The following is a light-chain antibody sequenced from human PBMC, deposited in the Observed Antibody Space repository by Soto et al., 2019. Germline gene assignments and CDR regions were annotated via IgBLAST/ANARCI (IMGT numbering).Light chain of an antibody. Sequence: QSVLTQPASVSGSPGQSITISCTGTSGDVGGYNYVSWYQQHPGKGPKLMIYEVSNRPSGVSNRFSGSKSGNTATLTISGLQAEDEADYYCSSYTSTTTRVFGTGTKV. V-gene: IGLV2-14*03. CDR1: SGDVGGYNY. J-gene: IGLJ1*01. CDR3: SSYTSTTTRV. CDR2: EVS.